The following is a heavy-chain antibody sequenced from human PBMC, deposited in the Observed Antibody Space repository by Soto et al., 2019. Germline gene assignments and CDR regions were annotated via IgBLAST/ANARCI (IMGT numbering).Heavy chain of an antibody. J-gene: IGHJ4*02. V-gene: IGHV4-59*01. CDR3: ARGTSGIAAPFDY. D-gene: IGHD6-13*01. CDR2: IYYSGST. Sequence: SETLSLTCTVSGGSISSYYWSWIRQPPGKGLEWIGYIYYSGSTNYNPSLKSRVTISVDTSKNQFSLKLSSVTAADTAVYYCARGTSGIAAPFDYWGRGTLVTVSS. CDR1: GGSISSYY.